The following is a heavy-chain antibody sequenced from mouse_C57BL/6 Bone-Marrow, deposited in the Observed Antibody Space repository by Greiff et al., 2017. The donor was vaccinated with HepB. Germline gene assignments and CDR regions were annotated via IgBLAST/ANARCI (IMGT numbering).Heavy chain of an antibody. CDR2: IWGGGST. CDR1: GFSLTSYG. V-gene: IGHV2-9*01. J-gene: IGHJ1*03. Sequence: VQLQQSGPGLVAPSQSLSITCTVSGFSLTSYGVDWVRQPPGKGLEWLGVIWGGGSTNYNSALMSRLSISKANSKSQVFLKMNSLQTDDTAMYYGARNYYGSSYWYFDVWGTGTTVTVSS. CDR3: ARNYYGSSYWYFDV. D-gene: IGHD1-1*01.